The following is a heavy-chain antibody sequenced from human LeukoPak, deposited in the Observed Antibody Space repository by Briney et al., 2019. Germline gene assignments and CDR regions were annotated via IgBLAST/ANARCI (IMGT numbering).Heavy chain of an antibody. CDR1: GYTFTNYW. V-gene: IGHV5-51*01. D-gene: IGHD2-15*01. CDR3: ARHAGYCTGGRCYSFYYFDY. Sequence: GESLKISCKASGYTFTNYWIGWVRHTPGKGLEWMGIIHPGDSDTRYRTSFQGQVTMSVDESTRTAYLHWTSLKASDTAIYYCARHAGYCTGGRCYSFYYFDYWGQGTLVTVSS. J-gene: IGHJ4*02. CDR2: IHPGDSDT.